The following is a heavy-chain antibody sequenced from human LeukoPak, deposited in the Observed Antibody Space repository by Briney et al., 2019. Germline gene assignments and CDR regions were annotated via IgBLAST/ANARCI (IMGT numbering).Heavy chain of an antibody. J-gene: IGHJ6*02. V-gene: IGHV3-23*01. CDR2: ISGGGVTT. Sequence: GGSLRLSCVGSGFTSIAYALTWARQAPGKGLGWVSGISGGGVTTYYADSVKGRFTISRDNSKNTLYLQMNSLRADDTAIYYCARNQQLGGHSYYYCGMDVWGQGTTVTVSS. D-gene: IGHD3-16*01. CDR1: GFTSIAYA. CDR3: ARNQQLGGHSYYYCGMDV.